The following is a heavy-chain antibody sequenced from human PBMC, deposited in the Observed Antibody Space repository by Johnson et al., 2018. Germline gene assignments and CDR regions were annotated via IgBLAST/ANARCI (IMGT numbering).Heavy chain of an antibody. CDR2: IWSDGSKK. D-gene: IGHD2-15*01. J-gene: IGHJ1*01. CDR3: ARDRGDCSGGSCWGYFQH. CDR1: GFTFSSHG. Sequence: QVQLVESGGGVVQPGRSLRLSCAASGFTFSSHGMHWVRQAPGKGLEWVAVIWSDGSKKYYADSVKGRFTVSRDNSKNTLYRQMNSLRAEDTAIYYCARDRGDCSGGSCWGYFQHWCQGTLVTVSS. V-gene: IGHV3-33*01.